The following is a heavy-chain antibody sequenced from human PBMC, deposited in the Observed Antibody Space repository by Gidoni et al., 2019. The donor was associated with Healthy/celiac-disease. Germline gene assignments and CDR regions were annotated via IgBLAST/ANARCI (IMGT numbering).Heavy chain of an antibody. CDR1: GFTFSSYA. V-gene: IGHV3-30-3*01. J-gene: IGHJ5*02. CDR2: ISYDGSNK. D-gene: IGHD5-12*01. CDR3: AHAADIVATLRFDP. Sequence: QVQLVESGGGVVQPGRSLRLSCAASGFTFSSYAMHWVRQAPGKGLEWVAVISYDGSNKYYADSLKGRFTISRDNSKNTLYLQMNSLRAEDTAVYYCAHAADIVATLRFDPWGQGTLVTVSS.